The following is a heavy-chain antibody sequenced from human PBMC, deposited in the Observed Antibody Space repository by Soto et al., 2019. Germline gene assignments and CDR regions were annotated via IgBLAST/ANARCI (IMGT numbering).Heavy chain of an antibody. CDR1: GGTFSSYA. D-gene: IGHD6-6*01. Sequence: ASVKVSCKASGGTFSSYAISWVRQAPGQGLEWMGGIIPIFGTANYAQKFQGRVTITADESTSTAYMELSSLRSEDTAVYYCARDPVSGYSSSSDYYYGMDVWGQGTTVTVSS. V-gene: IGHV1-69*13. CDR2: IIPIFGTA. CDR3: ARDPVSGYSSSSDYYYGMDV. J-gene: IGHJ6*02.